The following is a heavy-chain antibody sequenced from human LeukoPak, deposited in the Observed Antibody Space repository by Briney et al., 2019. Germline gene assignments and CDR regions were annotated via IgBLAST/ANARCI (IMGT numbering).Heavy chain of an antibody. CDR1: GGSISSGGYY. J-gene: IGHJ4*02. Sequence: PSQTLSLTCTVSGGSISSGGYYWSWIRQHPGKGLEWIGNICYSGSTYYNPSLKSRVTISVDTSKNQFSLKLNSVTAADTAVYYCARDHIAVPGTLDYWGQGTPVTVSS. CDR2: ICYSGST. D-gene: IGHD6-19*01. V-gene: IGHV4-31*03. CDR3: ARDHIAVPGTLDY.